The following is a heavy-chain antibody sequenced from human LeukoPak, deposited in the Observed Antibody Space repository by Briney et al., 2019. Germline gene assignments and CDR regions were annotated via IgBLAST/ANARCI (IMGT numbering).Heavy chain of an antibody. CDR1: GFSLSTSGVG. J-gene: IGHJ4*02. CDR3: ANRRGTSGWSEGYFDY. Sequence: SGPTLVNPTQTLTLTCTFSGFSLSTSGVGVGWIRQPPGKAPEWLALIYWDDDKRYSPSLKSRLTITKDTSKNQVVLTMTNVDPLDTATYYSANRRGTSGWSEGYFDYWGQGTLVTVSS. CDR2: IYWDDDK. D-gene: IGHD6-19*01. V-gene: IGHV2-5*02.